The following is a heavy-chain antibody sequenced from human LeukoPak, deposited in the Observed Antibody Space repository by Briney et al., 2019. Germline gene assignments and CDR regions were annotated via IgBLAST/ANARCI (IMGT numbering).Heavy chain of an antibody. V-gene: IGHV3-74*01. J-gene: IGHJ4*02. D-gene: IGHD1-7*01. CDR1: GFTFNLYW. CDR3: ARDRRDWNYPVDY. Sequence: GGSLRLSCAASGFTFNLYWIHWVRQAPGKGLEWVSRISDDGATTNYADSVKGRFTISRDNAKNSLYLQMNSLRAEATAVYYCARDRRDWNYPVDYWGQGTLVTVSS. CDR2: ISDDGATT.